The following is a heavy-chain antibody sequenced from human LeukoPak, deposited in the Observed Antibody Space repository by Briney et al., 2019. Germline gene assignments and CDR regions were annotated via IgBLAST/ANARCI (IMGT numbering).Heavy chain of an antibody. CDR3: ARDRVAARPDWFDP. J-gene: IGHJ5*02. V-gene: IGHV4-4*07. CDR1: GGSISSYY. Sequence: NPSETLSLTCTVSGGSISSYYWSWIRQPAGKGLEWIGRIYTSGSTNYNPSLKSRVTMSVDTSKNQFSLKLSSVTAADTAVYYCARDRVAARPDWFDPWGQGTLVTVSS. CDR2: IYTSGST. D-gene: IGHD6-6*01.